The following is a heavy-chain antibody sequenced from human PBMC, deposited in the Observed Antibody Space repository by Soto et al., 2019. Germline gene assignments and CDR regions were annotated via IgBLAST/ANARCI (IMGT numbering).Heavy chain of an antibody. CDR1: GGSVSSGSYY. V-gene: IGHV4-61*01. J-gene: IGHJ6*02. Sequence: SETLSLTCTVSGGSVSSGSYYWSWIRQPPXKGLEWIGYIYYSGSTNYNPSLKSRVTISVDTSKNQFSLKLSSVTAADTAVYYCASSGSSLVAGDYYYYGMDVWGQGTTVTVSS. CDR2: IYYSGST. CDR3: ASSGSSLVAGDYYYYGMDV. D-gene: IGHD3-10*01.